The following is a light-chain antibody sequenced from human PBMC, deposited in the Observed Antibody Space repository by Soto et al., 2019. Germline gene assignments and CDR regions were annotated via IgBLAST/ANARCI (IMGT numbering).Light chain of an antibody. CDR3: QQYDSNPLMSS. V-gene: IGKV1-5*01. Sequence: DIQMTQSPSTLSASLGDRVTITCRASQSIGDWLAWYQQRPGKAPKLLISDASSLESGVPSRFSGSGSETEFTLTISSLKPDDFATYYCQQYDSNPLMSSFGQGTKLEIE. CDR1: QSIGDW. CDR2: DAS. J-gene: IGKJ2*01.